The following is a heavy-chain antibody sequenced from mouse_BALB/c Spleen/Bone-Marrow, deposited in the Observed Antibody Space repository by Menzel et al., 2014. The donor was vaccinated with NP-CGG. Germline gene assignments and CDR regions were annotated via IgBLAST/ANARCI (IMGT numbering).Heavy chain of an antibody. V-gene: IGHV2-2*02. CDR3: ARNPVGRNYFDY. J-gene: IGHJ2*01. CDR1: GFSFPNYG. CDR2: IWSGGST. Sequence: VKLVESGPGLVQPSQSLSITCTVSGFSFPNYGVHWVRQSPGKGLEWLGVIWSGGSTDYNAAFISRLSISKDNSKSQVFFKMHSLQVNDTAIYYCARNPVGRNYFDYWGQGTTLTVSS. D-gene: IGHD4-1*01.